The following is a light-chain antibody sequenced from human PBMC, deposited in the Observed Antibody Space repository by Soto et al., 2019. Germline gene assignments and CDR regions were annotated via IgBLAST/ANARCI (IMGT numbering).Light chain of an antibody. J-gene: IGKJ4*01. V-gene: IGKV1-12*01. Sequence: DTPMTQSPSAVSASVGDRVIITCRASRDIKNYLAWYHQRPGAAPKLLIYDGSSLQSGVPSTISGSGSGREFSLVISRLQPDDFGTFFCQQIYSFPPTFGGGTKVAIK. CDR3: QQIYSFPPT. CDR1: RDIKNY. CDR2: DGS.